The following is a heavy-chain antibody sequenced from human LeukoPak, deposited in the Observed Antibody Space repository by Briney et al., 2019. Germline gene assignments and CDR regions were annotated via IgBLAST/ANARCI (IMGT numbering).Heavy chain of an antibody. J-gene: IGHJ4*02. CDR2: IYPGDSDT. CDR1: GYSFTSYW. Sequence: GESLKISCKGAGYSFTSYWIGWVREMPGKGLEWMGIIYPGDSDTRYSPSFQGQVTISADKSITTVYLQWRSLKASDTAIYYCARPSYYYGSRSYWGFDYWGQGTLVTVSS. D-gene: IGHD3-10*01. V-gene: IGHV5-51*01. CDR3: ARPSYYYGSRSYWGFDY.